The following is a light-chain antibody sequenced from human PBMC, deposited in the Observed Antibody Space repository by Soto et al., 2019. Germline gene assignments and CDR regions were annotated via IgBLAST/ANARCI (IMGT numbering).Light chain of an antibody. Sequence: QSALTQPASVSGSPGQSITISCTGTSSDVGSYNLVSWYQQHPGKAPKLMIYEGSKRPSGVSNRFSGSKSGITASLTISGLQAEDEADHYCCSYAGSSTYVVFGGGTKLTVL. CDR1: SSDVGSYNL. V-gene: IGLV2-23*01. CDR3: CSYAGSSTYVV. J-gene: IGLJ2*01. CDR2: EGS.